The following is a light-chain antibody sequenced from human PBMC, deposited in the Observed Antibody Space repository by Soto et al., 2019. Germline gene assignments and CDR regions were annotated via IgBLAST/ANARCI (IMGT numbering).Light chain of an antibody. V-gene: IGLV2-8*01. CDR1: SNDVGYYDY. CDR3: SSYAGSHKFG. Sequence: QSALTQPPSASGAPGQSVTISCTGTSNDVGYYDYVSWYQQYPGKAPKLMIYEVNKRPSGVPDRFSGSKSGNTAFLTVSGLRGEDEADYHCSSYAGSHKFGFGSGTKLTVL. J-gene: IGLJ6*01. CDR2: EVN.